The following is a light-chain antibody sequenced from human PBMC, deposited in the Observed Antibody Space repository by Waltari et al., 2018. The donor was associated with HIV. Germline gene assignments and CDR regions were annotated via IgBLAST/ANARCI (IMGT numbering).Light chain of an antibody. V-gene: IGLV2-14*03. CDR2: AVN. CDR1: SSDIGGHYF. J-gene: IGLJ1*01. Sequence: QSALTQPASVSGSPGQSITISCTGISSDIGGHYFVSWYQHHPGKDPRLMIYAVNGRPSGVSNRFSGSKSGDTASLTISGLQAEDEADYYCSSDTSTNTFRVCGTGTRVTVL. CDR3: SSDTSTNTFRV.